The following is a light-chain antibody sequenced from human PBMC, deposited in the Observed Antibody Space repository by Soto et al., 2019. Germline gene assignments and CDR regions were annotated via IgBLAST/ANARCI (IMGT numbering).Light chain of an antibody. CDR1: QGLSTW. Sequence: DIQMTQSPSSLSASVGDRVTITCRASQGLSTWLAWYQQKPGKAPKLLIYGANKLQSGVPSRFSGGGSGTDFTLTLRSLQPEDSTTYYCQQAKSFPLTFGGGSKVDI. CDR3: QQAKSFPLT. J-gene: IGKJ4*01. V-gene: IGKV1-12*01. CDR2: GAN.